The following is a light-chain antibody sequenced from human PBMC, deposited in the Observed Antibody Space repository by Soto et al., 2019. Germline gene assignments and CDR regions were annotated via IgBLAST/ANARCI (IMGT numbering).Light chain of an antibody. CDR3: QQRSNWPPIT. J-gene: IGKJ5*01. CDR2: DAS. Sequence: EIGFTQVPGTLSLSPGERSTLSCRASQSVSSYLAWYQKKPGQAPRLLIYDASNRATGIPARFSGSGSGTDFTLTISSLEPEDFAVYYCQQRSNWPPITFGQGTRLEIK. CDR1: QSVSSY. V-gene: IGKV3-11*01.